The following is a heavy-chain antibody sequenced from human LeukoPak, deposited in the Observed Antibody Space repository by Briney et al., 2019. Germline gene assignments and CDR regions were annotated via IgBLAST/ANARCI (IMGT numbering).Heavy chain of an antibody. CDR1: GFTFSSYA. CDR2: ISGSGGST. CDR3: AKVSSPYDSSGYYPYYFDY. V-gene: IGHV3-23*01. J-gene: IGHJ4*02. D-gene: IGHD3-22*01. Sequence: PGGSLRLSCAASGFTFSSYAMSWVRQAPGKGLEWVSAISGSGGSTYYADSVKGRFTISRDNYKNTMYLQMNSLRAEDTAVYYCAKVSSPYDSSGYYPYYFDYWGQGTLVTVSS.